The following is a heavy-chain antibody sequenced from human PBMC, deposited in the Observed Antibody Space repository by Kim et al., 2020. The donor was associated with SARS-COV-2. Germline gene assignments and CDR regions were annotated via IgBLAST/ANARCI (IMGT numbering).Heavy chain of an antibody. CDR1: GGSFSGYY. V-gene: IGHV4-34*01. D-gene: IGHD6-13*01. CDR2: INHSGST. J-gene: IGHJ5*02. CDR3: ARDDDSSWSAYWFDP. Sequence: SETLSLTCAVYGGSFSGYYWSWIRQPPGKGLEWIGEINHSGSTNYNPSLKSRVTISVDTSKNQFSLKLSSVTAADTAVYYCARDDDSSWSAYWFDPWGQGTLVTVSS.